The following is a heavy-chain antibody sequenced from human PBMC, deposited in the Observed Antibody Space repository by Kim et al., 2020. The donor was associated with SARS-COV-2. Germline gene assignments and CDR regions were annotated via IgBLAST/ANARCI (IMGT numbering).Heavy chain of an antibody. CDR3: ARHGKYDDILTGYNPHFDY. CDR1: SDSISSGSYY. CDR2: IYYSGTT. J-gene: IGHJ4*02. D-gene: IGHD3-9*01. Sequence: SETLSLTCTVSSDSISSGSYYWGWIRQPPGKGLEWIGSIYYSGTTYYSPPLKSRVTISVDTSKNQFSLKLSYVTAADTAVYFCARHGKYDDILTGYNPHFDYWGQGTLVTVSS. V-gene: IGHV4-39*01.